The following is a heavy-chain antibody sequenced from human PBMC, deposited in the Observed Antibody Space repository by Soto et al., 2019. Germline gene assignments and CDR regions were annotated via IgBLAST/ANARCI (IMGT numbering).Heavy chain of an antibody. D-gene: IGHD3-16*01. J-gene: IGHJ4*02. Sequence: EVQLVESGGGLVQPGGSLRLSCVASGFTFDYYWMHWVRQAPGEGLMWVSRLQTDGSHPAYADSVKGRFTISRDNAKSTLYLQMNNLRAEDTGVYFCARWGDPDYWGQGTLVTVSS. CDR2: LQTDGSHP. V-gene: IGHV3-74*01. CDR1: GFTFDYYW. CDR3: ARWGDPDY.